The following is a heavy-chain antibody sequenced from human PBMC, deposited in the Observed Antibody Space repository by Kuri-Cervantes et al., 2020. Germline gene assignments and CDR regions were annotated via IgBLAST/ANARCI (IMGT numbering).Heavy chain of an antibody. J-gene: IGHJ4*02. V-gene: IGHV4-59*01. Sequence: GSLRLSCTVSGGSISSYYWSWIRQPPGKGLEWIGCIYYSGSTNYNPSLKSRVTISVDTSKNQFSLKLSSVTAADTAVYYCARARIQLWLRYFDYWGQGTLVTVSS. CDR2: IYYSGST. CDR3: ARARIQLWLRYFDY. D-gene: IGHD5-18*01. CDR1: GGSISSYY.